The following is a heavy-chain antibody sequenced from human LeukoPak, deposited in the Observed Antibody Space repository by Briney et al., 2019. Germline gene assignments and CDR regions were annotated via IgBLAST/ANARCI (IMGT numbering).Heavy chain of an antibody. CDR2: IKQDGSEK. CDR3: ARVKRYYDYVWGSYRPHDAFDI. V-gene: IGHV3-7*01. J-gene: IGHJ3*02. Sequence: GGSLRLSCAASGFTFSSYWMSWVRQAPGKVLEWVANIKQDGSEKYYVDSVKGRFTISRDNAKNSLYLQMNSLRAEDTAVYYCARVKRYYDYVWGSYRPHDAFDIWGQGTMVTVSS. D-gene: IGHD3-16*02. CDR1: GFTFSSYW.